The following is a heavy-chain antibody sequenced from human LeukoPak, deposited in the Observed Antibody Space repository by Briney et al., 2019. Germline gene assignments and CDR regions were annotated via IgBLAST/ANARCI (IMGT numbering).Heavy chain of an antibody. CDR2: IYYSGST. CDR1: GGSISSSSYY. Sequence: SETLSLTCTVSGGSISSSSYYWGWIRQPPGKGLEWIGSIYYSGSTYYNPSLKSRVTISVDTSKNQFSLKLSSVTAADTAVYYCARGFRGGVNYWGQGTLVTVSS. J-gene: IGHJ4*02. D-gene: IGHD2-8*02. CDR3: ARGFRGGVNY. V-gene: IGHV4-39*01.